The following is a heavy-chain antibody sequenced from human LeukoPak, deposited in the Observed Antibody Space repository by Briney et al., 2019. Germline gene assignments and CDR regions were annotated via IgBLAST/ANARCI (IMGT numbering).Heavy chain of an antibody. CDR3: ATFVPYSDSSDFYIHAFHI. V-gene: IGHV1-2*02. CDR1: GYTFTGYY. J-gene: IGHJ3*02. CDR2: INPNSGGT. D-gene: IGHD3-22*01. Sequence: GASVKVSCKASGYTFTGYYMHWVRQAPGQGLEWMGWINPNSGGTNYAQKFQGRVTMTRDTSISTAYMELSRLRSDDTAVYYCATFVPYSDSSDFYIHAFHIWGRGTMVTVSS.